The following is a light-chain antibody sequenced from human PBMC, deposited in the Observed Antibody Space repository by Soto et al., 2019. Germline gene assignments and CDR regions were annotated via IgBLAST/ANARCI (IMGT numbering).Light chain of an antibody. Sequence: VLTQPPSVSAAPGQKVTISCSGSSSNIGNNYVSWYQQLPGTAPKLLIYDNNKRPSGIPDRFSGSKSGTSATLGITGLQTGDEADYYCGTWDSSLSAGPYVFGTGTKVTVL. CDR2: DNN. V-gene: IGLV1-51*01. CDR3: GTWDSSLSAGPYV. CDR1: SSNIGNNY. J-gene: IGLJ1*01.